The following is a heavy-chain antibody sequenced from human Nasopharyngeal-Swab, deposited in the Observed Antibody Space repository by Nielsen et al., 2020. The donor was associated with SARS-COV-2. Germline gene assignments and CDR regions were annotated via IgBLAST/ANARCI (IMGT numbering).Heavy chain of an antibody. J-gene: IGHJ4*02. Sequence: GGSLRLSCAASGFTFSNAWMSWVRQAPGKGLEWVGHIKSKTDGGTTDYAAPVKGRFTISRDDSKNTLYLQMNSLKTEDTAVYYCTTGGVGYYDSSGYYFGYWGQGTLVTVSS. CDR3: TTGGVGYYDSSGYYFGY. CDR1: GFTFSNAW. V-gene: IGHV3-15*01. D-gene: IGHD3-22*01. CDR2: IKSKTDGGTT.